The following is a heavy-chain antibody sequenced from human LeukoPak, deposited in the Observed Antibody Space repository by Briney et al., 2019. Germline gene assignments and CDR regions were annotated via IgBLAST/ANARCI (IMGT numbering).Heavy chain of an antibody. CDR1: GGSISSYY. V-gene: IGHV4-59*08. CDR3: AGSAAGHDYYFDY. Sequence: PSETLSLTCTVSGGSISSYYWSWIRQPPGKGLEWIGYIYYSGSTNYNPSLKSRVTISVDTSKNQFSLKLSSVTAADTAVYYCAGSAAGHDYYFDYWGQGTLGTVSS. D-gene: IGHD6-25*01. J-gene: IGHJ4*02. CDR2: IYYSGST.